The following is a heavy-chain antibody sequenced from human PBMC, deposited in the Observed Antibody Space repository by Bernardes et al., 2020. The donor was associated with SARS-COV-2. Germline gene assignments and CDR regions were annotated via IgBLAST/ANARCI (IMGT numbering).Heavy chain of an antibody. CDR2: ISGSGGST. V-gene: IGHV3-23*01. CDR1: GFTFSSYA. J-gene: IGHJ4*02. CDR3: ARAGQFYFEH. Sequence: GGSLRLSCAASGFTFSSYAMSWVRQAPGKGLEWVSPISGSGGSTYYADSVKGRFTISRDNAKNTLYLQLNNLRVEDTAVYYCARAGQFYFEHWGQGTLVTVSS.